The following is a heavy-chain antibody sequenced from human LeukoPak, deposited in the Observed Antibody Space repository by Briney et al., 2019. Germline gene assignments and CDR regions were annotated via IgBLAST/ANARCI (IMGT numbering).Heavy chain of an antibody. Sequence: ASVNVSCKASGYTFTDYYMHWVRQAPGQGLEWMGLINPNSGHTNYAQNFQGRVTMTWDTSISTAYMELSRLRSDDTAVYYCAKSPMDVWGRGTTVTVSS. CDR2: INPNSGHT. J-gene: IGHJ6*03. CDR1: GYTFTDYY. CDR3: AKSPMDV. V-gene: IGHV1-2*02.